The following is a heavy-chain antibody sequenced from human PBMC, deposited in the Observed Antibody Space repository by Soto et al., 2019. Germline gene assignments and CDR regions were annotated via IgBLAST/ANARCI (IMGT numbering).Heavy chain of an antibody. CDR1: GFTFSSYA. V-gene: IGHV3-23*01. D-gene: IGHD3-22*01. CDR2: ISGSGGST. CDR3: ATKTADDSSGYYYEFWYFDL. J-gene: IGHJ2*01. Sequence: EVQLLESGGGLVQPGGSLRLSCAASGFTFSSYAMSWVRQAPGKGLEWVSAISGSGGSTYYADSVKGRFTISRDNSKNTLYLQMNSLRAEDTAVYYCATKTADDSSGYYYEFWYFDLWGRGTLVTVSS.